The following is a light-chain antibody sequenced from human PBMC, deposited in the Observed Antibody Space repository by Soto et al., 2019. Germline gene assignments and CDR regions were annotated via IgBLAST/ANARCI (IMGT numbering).Light chain of an antibody. Sequence: DIQMTQSPSTLSGSVGDRVTITCRASQTISSWLAWYQQKPGKAPKLLIHDASTLESGVPSRFSGSGSGTEFTLTISSLQPDDFATYYCQHYNSYSEAFGQRTKADI. J-gene: IGKJ1*01. CDR2: DAS. V-gene: IGKV1-5*01. CDR1: QTISSW. CDR3: QHYNSYSEA.